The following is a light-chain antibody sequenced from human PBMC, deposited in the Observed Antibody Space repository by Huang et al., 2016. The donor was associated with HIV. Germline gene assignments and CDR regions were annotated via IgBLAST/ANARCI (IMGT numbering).Light chain of an antibody. CDR2: DAS. V-gene: IGKV3-11*01. CDR3: QQRVNWPLT. J-gene: IGKJ4*01. CDR1: QTVGSY. Sequence: EVVLTQSPGTLSLSPGDRATLSCRASQTVGSYLAWYQQKPGQPPRLRIYDASNRATGIPARFSGSGYGTDFTLAISSLEPEDFAVYYCQQRVNWPLTFGGGTKVEIK.